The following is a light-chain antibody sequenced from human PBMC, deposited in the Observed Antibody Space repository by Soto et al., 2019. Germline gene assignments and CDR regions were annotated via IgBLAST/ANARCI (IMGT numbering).Light chain of an antibody. CDR1: QSVSSN. V-gene: IGKV3-15*01. Sequence: ETVLTQSPGTLSVSPGERATLSCRASQSVSSNLAWYQQKPGQAPRLLIYGVSTRATGIPARFSGSGSGTEFTLTISSLQSEDFAVYYCQQYNKWPLTFGGGTKVDIK. CDR2: GVS. J-gene: IGKJ4*01. CDR3: QQYNKWPLT.